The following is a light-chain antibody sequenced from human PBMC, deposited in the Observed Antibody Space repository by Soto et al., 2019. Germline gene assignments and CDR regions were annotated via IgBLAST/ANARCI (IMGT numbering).Light chain of an antibody. CDR3: QQRRDWPEFT. CDR1: QSVRSS. V-gene: IGKV3-11*01. J-gene: IGKJ3*01. Sequence: EIVLTQSPATLSLSPGERATLSCRASQSVRSSLAWYQQKPGQAPKLLIYDASTRANGIPARFGGSGSGTDFTLTISSLESEDFAVYYCQQRRDWPEFTFGPGTKVDIK. CDR2: DAS.